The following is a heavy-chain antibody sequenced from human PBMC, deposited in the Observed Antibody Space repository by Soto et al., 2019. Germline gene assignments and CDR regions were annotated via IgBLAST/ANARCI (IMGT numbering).Heavy chain of an antibody. Sequence: GGSLRLSCAASGFTFSTYGMHWVRQAPGKGLEWVAVIWYDGSNKYYADSVKGRFTISRDNTKNTMYLQMNSLRAEDTAVYYWARDPLGPGIFDYCGQGTLVTVSS. CDR3: ARDPLGPGIFDY. D-gene: IGHD1-1*01. CDR2: IWYDGSNK. CDR1: GFTFSTYG. V-gene: IGHV3-33*01. J-gene: IGHJ4*02.